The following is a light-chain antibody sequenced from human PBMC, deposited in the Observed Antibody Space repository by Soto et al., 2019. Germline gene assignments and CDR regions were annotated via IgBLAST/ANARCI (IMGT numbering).Light chain of an antibody. V-gene: IGLV2-14*01. CDR3: ALYTRTTTLV. CDR2: DVN. Sequence: QSVLTQPASVSGSPGQSITISCTGTISDIGGYNFISWYQHHPGKAPKLVIYDVNNRPSGISYRFSGSKSGNTASLTISGLQAEDEADYYCALYTRTTTLVFGGGTKLTVL. J-gene: IGLJ2*01. CDR1: ISDIGGYNF.